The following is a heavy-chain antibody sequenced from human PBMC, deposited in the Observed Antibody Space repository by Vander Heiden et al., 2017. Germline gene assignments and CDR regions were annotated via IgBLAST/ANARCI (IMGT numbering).Heavy chain of an antibody. V-gene: IGHV4-4*07. CDR1: GGPISSYY. CDR2: IYSSGST. Sequence: QVQLQDSAPVLVKPSETLSLTCSVSGGPISSYYWSWIRQPAGKGLEWIGRIYSSGSTTYNPSLKSRVTMSVDTSKNQFSLKLSSMTAADTAVYYCAREDNWNYYSFDNWGQGTLVTVSS. CDR3: AREDNWNYYSFDN. D-gene: IGHD1-7*01. J-gene: IGHJ4*02.